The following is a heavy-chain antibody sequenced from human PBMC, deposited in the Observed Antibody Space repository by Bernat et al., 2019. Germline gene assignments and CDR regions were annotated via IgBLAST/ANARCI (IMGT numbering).Heavy chain of an antibody. Sequence: QVQLQQWGAGLLKPSETLSLTCAVYGGSFSGYYWSWIRQPPGKGLEWLGEINHSGSTNYNPSLKSRVTISVDTSKNQFSLKLSSVTAADTAVYYCARTSLVVLWFGELKSDAFDIWGQGTMVTVSS. CDR2: INHSGST. J-gene: IGHJ3*02. V-gene: IGHV4-34*01. CDR3: ARTSLVVLWFGELKSDAFDI. CDR1: GGSFSGYY. D-gene: IGHD3-10*01.